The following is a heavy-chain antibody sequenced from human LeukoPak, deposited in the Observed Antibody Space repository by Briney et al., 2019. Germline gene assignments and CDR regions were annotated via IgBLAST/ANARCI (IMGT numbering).Heavy chain of an antibody. Sequence: PGGSLRLSCAASGFTFSSYNMEWVRQAPGKGLEWVSSISSRSSYIFYADSVKGRFTISRDNAKKSLYLQMNSLRAEDTAVYFCARDRGYTQDYWGQGTLVTVSS. J-gene: IGHJ4*02. V-gene: IGHV3-21*01. CDR1: GFTFSSYN. D-gene: IGHD5-12*01. CDR2: ISSRSSYI. CDR3: ARDRGYTQDY.